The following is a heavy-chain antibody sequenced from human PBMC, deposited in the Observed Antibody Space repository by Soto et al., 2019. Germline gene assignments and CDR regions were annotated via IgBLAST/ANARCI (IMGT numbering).Heavy chain of an antibody. Sequence: PSETLSLTCTVSGGSISSGGYYWSWIRQHPGKGLEWIGYIYYSGSTYYNPSLKSRVTISVDTSKNQFSLKLSSVTAADTAVYYCARAFQAYCGGDCYSNYFDYWGQGTLVTVSS. CDR2: IYYSGST. V-gene: IGHV4-31*03. CDR1: GGSISSGGYY. J-gene: IGHJ4*02. CDR3: ARAFQAYCGGDCYSNYFDY. D-gene: IGHD2-21*02.